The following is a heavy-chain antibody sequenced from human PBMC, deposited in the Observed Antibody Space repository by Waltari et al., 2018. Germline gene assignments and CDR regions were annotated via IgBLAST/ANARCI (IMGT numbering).Heavy chain of an antibody. CDR3: ARSFDFWSGYPLDY. V-gene: IGHV4-59*01. CDR2: ISHSGST. Sequence: QVQLQESGPGLLKPSETLSLICSVSGDSITNYYWGWVRQPPGNGLEWIGYISHSGSTSYTTSLKSRVTISVDTSKELFLLRLDSVTAADTGVYYCARSFDFWSGYPLDYWGQGTLVTVSA. CDR1: GDSITNYY. J-gene: IGHJ4*02. D-gene: IGHD3-3*01.